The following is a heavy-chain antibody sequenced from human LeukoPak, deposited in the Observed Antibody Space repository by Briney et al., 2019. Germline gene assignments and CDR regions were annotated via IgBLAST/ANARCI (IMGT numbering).Heavy chain of an antibody. Sequence: GESLKISCKGSGYSFTTYWIGWVRQMPGKGLEWMGIIYPGDSNTRYSPSFQGQVTISADKSINTAYVQWSSLKASDTAMYYCARRVVNNRNWYFNLWGRGTLVTVSS. D-gene: IGHD4-23*01. CDR2: IYPGDSNT. J-gene: IGHJ2*01. CDR1: GYSFTTYW. CDR3: ARRVVNNRNWYFNL. V-gene: IGHV5-51*01.